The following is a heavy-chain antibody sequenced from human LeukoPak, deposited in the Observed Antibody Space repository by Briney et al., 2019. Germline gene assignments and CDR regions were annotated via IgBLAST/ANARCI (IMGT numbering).Heavy chain of an antibody. Sequence: GGSLRLSCVASGFSFRKYSMSWVRQAPGQGLEWVSSITGREGNTYAADSVKGRFTISRDNSKNTLYLQMNSLRAEDTAVYYCAKDRETYYYDSSGLDYWGQGTLVTVSS. D-gene: IGHD3-22*01. CDR2: ITGREGNT. J-gene: IGHJ4*02. V-gene: IGHV3-23*01. CDR3: AKDRETYYYDSSGLDY. CDR1: GFSFRKYS.